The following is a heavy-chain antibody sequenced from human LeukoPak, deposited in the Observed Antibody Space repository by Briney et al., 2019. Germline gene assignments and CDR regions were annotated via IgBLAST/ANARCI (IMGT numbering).Heavy chain of an antibody. CDR3: AREGVGATANFDY. D-gene: IGHD1-26*01. J-gene: IGHJ4*02. Sequence: GSLRLSCAASGFTFSSYSMNWVRQAPGKGLEWVSSISSSSSYIYYADSVKGRFTISRDNAKNSLYLQMNSLRAEDTAAYYCAREGVGATANFDYWGQGTLVTVSS. CDR2: ISSSSSYI. V-gene: IGHV3-21*01. CDR1: GFTFSSYS.